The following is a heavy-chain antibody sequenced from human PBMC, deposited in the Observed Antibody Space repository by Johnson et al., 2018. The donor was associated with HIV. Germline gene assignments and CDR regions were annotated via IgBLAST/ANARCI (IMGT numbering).Heavy chain of an antibody. CDR1: EFTFSNYA. CDR2: ISYDGSSK. Sequence: QVQLVESGGGVVQPGRSLKLSCAASEFTFSNYAMHWVRHAPGKGLEWVAVISYDGSSKYYADSVKGRFTISRDNSKNTLNLQMNSLRPEDTAVYYCAKGMGLSIGELSDAFHFWGLGTVVTVSS. CDR3: AKGMGLSIGELSDAFHF. D-gene: IGHD3-10*01. V-gene: IGHV3-30-3*01. J-gene: IGHJ3*01.